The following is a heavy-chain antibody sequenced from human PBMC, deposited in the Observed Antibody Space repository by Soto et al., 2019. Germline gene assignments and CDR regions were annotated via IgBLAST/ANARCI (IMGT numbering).Heavy chain of an antibody. CDR1: GYTFSGFY. Sequence: SVKVSCKASGYTFSGFYMHWVRQAPGQGLEWMGWINPNSGGTKSAEKFQGRVTMTRDTSISTAYMELSRLTSDDTAVYYCASAAVTGTAGLDFWGQGTQVTVS. CDR2: INPNSGGT. V-gene: IGHV1-2*02. D-gene: IGHD6-19*01. J-gene: IGHJ4*02. CDR3: ASAAVTGTAGLDF.